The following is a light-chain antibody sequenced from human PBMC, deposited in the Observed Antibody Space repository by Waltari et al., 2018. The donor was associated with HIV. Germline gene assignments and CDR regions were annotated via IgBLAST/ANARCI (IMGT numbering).Light chain of an antibody. J-gene: IGKJ1*01. CDR3: QQSHNLWT. CDR2: DAS. Sequence: IQMTHTPLSLSSYVGDTVTLTCHASQYINRHLNWYHQRPGKAPRVVIYDASNLETGVPPRFSGGGSGTDFSLTITNLQPEDIGVYYCQQSHNLWTFGQGTTV. CDR1: QYINRH. V-gene: IGKV1-33*01.